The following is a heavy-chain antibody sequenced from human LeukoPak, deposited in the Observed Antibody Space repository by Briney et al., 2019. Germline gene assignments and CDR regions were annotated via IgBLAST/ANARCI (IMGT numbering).Heavy chain of an antibody. CDR1: GFTFSTYA. V-gene: IGHV3-23*01. D-gene: IGHD5-24*01. CDR2: ISSSGGNT. J-gene: IGHJ4*02. Sequence: PGGSLRLSCAASGFTFSTYAMHWVRQAPGKGLEWVSAISSSGGNTYYAGSVKGRFTISRDNSKDTLSLQMNSLRADDTAIYYCAARRDGYNVWGQGALVTVSS. CDR3: AARRDGYNV.